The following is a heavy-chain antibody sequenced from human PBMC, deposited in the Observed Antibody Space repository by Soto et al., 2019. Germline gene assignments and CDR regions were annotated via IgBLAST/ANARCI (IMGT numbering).Heavy chain of an antibody. CDR2: IKSKTDGGTT. J-gene: IGHJ5*02. V-gene: IGHV3-15*01. D-gene: IGHD3-10*01. CDR1: GFTFSNAW. Sequence: VGSLRLSCAASGFTFSNAWMSWVRQAPGKGLEWVGRIKSKTDGGTTDYAAPVKGRFTISRDDSKNTLYLQMNSLKTEDTAVYYCTTEDTRLIWFGEPTAGNNWFDPWGQGTLVTVSS. CDR3: TTEDTRLIWFGEPTAGNNWFDP.